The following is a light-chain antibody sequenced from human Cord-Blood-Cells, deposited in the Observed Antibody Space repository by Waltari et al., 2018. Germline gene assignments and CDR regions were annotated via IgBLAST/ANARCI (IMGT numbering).Light chain of an antibody. J-gene: IGKJ1*01. CDR1: QSISSY. CDR3: QQSYSTPPT. CDR2: AAS. Sequence: DIQLTQSPSSLSASAGVIVTITCRASQSISSYLNWYQQKPGKAPKLLISAASSLQSGVPSRVSGSGSGTDFTLTISSLQPEDFATYYCQQSYSTPPTFGQGTKVEIK. V-gene: IGKV1-39*01.